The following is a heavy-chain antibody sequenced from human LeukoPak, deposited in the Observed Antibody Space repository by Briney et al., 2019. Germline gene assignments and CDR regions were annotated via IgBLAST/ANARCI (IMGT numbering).Heavy chain of an antibody. D-gene: IGHD1-1*01. CDR1: GGSISTYY. V-gene: IGHV4-59*01. CDR3: ARGGFLDPFDP. J-gene: IGHJ5*02. CDR2: IYYSGST. Sequence: PSETLSLTCTVSGGSISTYYWSWIRQPPGKGLEWIGYIYYSGSTKYNPSLKSRVTISVDPSKNQFSLKLRSVTAADTAAYCCARGGFLDPFDPWGRGTLVTVSS.